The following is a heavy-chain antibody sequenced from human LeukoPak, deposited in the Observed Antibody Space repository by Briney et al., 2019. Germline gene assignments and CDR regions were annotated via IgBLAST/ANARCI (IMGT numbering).Heavy chain of an antibody. J-gene: IGHJ6*02. D-gene: IGHD6-19*01. CDR3: ARDIAVTGTGYYYGMDV. V-gene: IGHV1-2*02. CDR1: GYIFTGYY. Sequence: APVKVSCKASGYIFTGYYMHWVRQAPGQGLEWMGWINPNSGGTKYAQQFQGRVTMTRDTSTSTVYMELSSLRSDDTALYYCARDIAVTGTGYYYGMDVWGQGTTVTVSS. CDR2: INPNSGGT.